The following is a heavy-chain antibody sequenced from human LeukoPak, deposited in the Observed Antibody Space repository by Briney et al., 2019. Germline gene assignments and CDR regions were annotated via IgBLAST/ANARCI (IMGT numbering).Heavy chain of an antibody. CDR3: AKDPEQWLVQYYFDY. CDR2: ISGSGGST. Sequence: GGSLRLSCAASGFTFSSYAMSWVRQAPGKGLEWVSAISGSGGSTYYADSVKGRFTISRDNSKNTLYLQMNSLRAEDTAVYYCAKDPEQWLVQYYFDYWGQGNLVTVSS. J-gene: IGHJ4*02. V-gene: IGHV3-23*01. CDR1: GFTFSSYA. D-gene: IGHD6-19*01.